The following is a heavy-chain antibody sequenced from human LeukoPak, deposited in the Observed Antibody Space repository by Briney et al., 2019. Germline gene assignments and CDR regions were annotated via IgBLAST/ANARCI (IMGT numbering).Heavy chain of an antibody. J-gene: IGHJ4*02. Sequence: ASVTVSCKASGYTFTSYYMHWVRQAPGQGLEWMGIINPSGGSTSYAQEVQGRVTMTRDTSTSTVYMEMSSLRSEDTAVYYCARAGYDILTGYRRPFDYWDQGTLVTVPS. CDR1: GYTFTSYY. CDR2: INPSGGST. V-gene: IGHV1-46*01. D-gene: IGHD3-9*01. CDR3: ARAGYDILTGYRRPFDY.